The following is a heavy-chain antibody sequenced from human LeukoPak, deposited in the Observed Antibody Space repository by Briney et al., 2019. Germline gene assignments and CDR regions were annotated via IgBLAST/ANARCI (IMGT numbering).Heavy chain of an antibody. CDR3: ARWGLVAPGTYYYYYMDV. CDR2: INAYNGDT. CDR1: GYTFTNYG. V-gene: IGHV1-18*01. J-gene: IGHJ6*03. D-gene: IGHD2-2*01. Sequence: GASVKVSCKASGYTFTNYGVSWVRQAPGQGLDWMGWINAYNGDTHYAQNLQGRLTMTTDTSTSMAFMELRSLRPDDTAVYFCARWGLVAPGTYYYYYMDVWGRGTTVTVSS.